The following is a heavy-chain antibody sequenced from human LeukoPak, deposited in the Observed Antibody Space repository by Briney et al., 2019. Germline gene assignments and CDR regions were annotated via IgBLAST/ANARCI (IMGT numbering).Heavy chain of an antibody. Sequence: GGSLRLSCAASGFTFSSFSMNWVRQAPGKGLEWVSSISSGSSYIYYADSVKSRFTISRDNAKNSLYLQMNSLRAEDTAVYYCARPPFEYSSSSGWFDPWGQGTLVTVSS. J-gene: IGHJ5*02. D-gene: IGHD6-6*01. CDR3: ARPPFEYSSSSGWFDP. V-gene: IGHV3-21*01. CDR1: GFTFSSFS. CDR2: ISSGSSYI.